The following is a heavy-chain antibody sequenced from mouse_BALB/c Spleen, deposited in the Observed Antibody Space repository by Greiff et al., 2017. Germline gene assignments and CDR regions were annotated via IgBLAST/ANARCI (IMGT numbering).Heavy chain of an antibody. CDR1: GYTFTSYW. J-gene: IGHJ3*01. V-gene: IGHV1S81*02. CDR3: ARNPYCGYGFAY. Sequence: QVQLQQPGAELVKPGASVKLSCKASGYTFTSYWMHWVKQRPGQGLEWIGEINPSNGRTNYNEKFKSKATLTVDKSSSPAYMQLSSLTSEDSAVYYCARNPYCGYGFAYWGQGTLVTVSA. D-gene: IGHD1-2*01. CDR2: INPSNGRT.